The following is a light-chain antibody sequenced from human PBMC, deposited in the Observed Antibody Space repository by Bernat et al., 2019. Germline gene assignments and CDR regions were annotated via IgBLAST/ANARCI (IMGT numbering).Light chain of an antibody. J-gene: IGKJ1*01. V-gene: IGKV1-16*02. CDR1: HDISNF. CDR3: QQYYTYPPT. Sequence: DIQMTQSPSSLSASIGDRVTITCRASHDISNFLAWFQQKPGRAPKSLIYTASILQSEFPSKFSGSVYGTDFTLTIRGLQPEDFATYYCQQYYTYPPTFGQGTTVEIK. CDR2: TAS.